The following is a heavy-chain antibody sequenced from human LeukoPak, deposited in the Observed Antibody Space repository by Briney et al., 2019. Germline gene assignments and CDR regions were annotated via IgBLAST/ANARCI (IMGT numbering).Heavy chain of an antibody. Sequence: ASVKVSCKASGYTFTGYYMHRVRQAPGQGLEWMGWINPNSGGTNYAQKFQGRVTMTRDTSISTAYMELSRLRSDDTAVYYCARDVGIPAAGLFDYWGQGTLVTVSS. J-gene: IGHJ4*02. CDR3: ARDVGIPAAGLFDY. CDR1: GYTFTGYY. V-gene: IGHV1-2*02. CDR2: INPNSGGT. D-gene: IGHD6-13*01.